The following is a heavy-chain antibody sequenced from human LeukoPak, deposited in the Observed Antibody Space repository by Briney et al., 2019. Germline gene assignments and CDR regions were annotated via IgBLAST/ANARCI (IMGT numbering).Heavy chain of an antibody. D-gene: IGHD3-22*01. CDR1: GGSFSSYY. Sequence: SETLSLTCTVSGGSFSSYYWSWIRQPPGKGLEWIGYIYYSGSTNYNPSLKSRVTISVDTSKNQFSLKLSSVTAADTAVYYCARALPTHYYDSSGWFDPWGQGTLATVSS. CDR3: ARALPTHYYDSSGWFDP. CDR2: IYYSGST. J-gene: IGHJ5*02. V-gene: IGHV4-59*01.